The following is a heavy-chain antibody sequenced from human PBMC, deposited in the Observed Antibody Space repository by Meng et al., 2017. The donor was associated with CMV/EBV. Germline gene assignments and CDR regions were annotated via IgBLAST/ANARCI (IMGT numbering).Heavy chain of an antibody. V-gene: IGHV4-34*01. CDR3: ARGRLGYCSGGSCYTGRFFYFDY. Sequence: GSLRLSCAAYGGSFSGYYWSWIRQPPGKGLEWIGEINHSGSTNYNPSLKSRVTISVDTSKNQFSLKLSSVTAADTAVYYCARGRLGYCSGGSCYTGRFFYFDYWGQGTLVTVSS. D-gene: IGHD2-15*01. J-gene: IGHJ4*02. CDR1: GGSFSGYY. CDR2: INHSGST.